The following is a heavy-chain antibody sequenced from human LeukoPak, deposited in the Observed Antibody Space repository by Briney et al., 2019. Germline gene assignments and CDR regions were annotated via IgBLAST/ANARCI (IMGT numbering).Heavy chain of an antibody. J-gene: IGHJ4*02. CDR3: ASGLRRWLQFDY. Sequence: SETLSLTCTVSGGSISSYYWSWIQQPPGKGLEWIGYIYYSGSTNYNPSLKSRVTISVDTSKNQFSLKLSSVTAADTAVYYCASGLRRWLQFDYWGQGTLVTVSS. V-gene: IGHV4-59*01. CDR1: GGSISSYY. CDR2: IYYSGST. D-gene: IGHD5-24*01.